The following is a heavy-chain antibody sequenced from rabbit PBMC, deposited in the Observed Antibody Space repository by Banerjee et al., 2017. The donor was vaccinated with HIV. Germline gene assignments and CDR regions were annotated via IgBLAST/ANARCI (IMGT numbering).Heavy chain of an antibody. D-gene: IGHD4-1*01. CDR2: IDAGGSGGT. Sequence: QSLEESGGDLVKPGASLTLTCTASGFSFSGSYWMCWVRQAPGKGLEWIACIDAGGSGGTYYASWAKGRFTISKTSSTTVTLQMTSLTAADTATYFCARDLAGVIGWNFNLWGPGTLVTVS. V-gene: IGHV1S40*01. J-gene: IGHJ4*01. CDR3: ARDLAGVIGWNFNL. CDR1: GFSFSGSYW.